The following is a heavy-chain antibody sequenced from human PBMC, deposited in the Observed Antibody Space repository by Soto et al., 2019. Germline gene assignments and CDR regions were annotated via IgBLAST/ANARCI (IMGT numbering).Heavy chain of an antibody. CDR1: GFTFSTYA. J-gene: IGHJ4*02. CDR2: ISGSGGST. V-gene: IGHV3-23*01. Sequence: EVQLLESGGGLVQPGGSLRLSCAASGFTFSTYAMSWVRQAPGRGLEWVSAISGSGGSTYYADSVKGRFTISRDNSKNTLYLQMNSLRAEDTAVYYCAKGGSPPPDLYSFDYWGQGTLVTVSS. CDR3: AKGGSPPPDLYSFDY. D-gene: IGHD3-16*01.